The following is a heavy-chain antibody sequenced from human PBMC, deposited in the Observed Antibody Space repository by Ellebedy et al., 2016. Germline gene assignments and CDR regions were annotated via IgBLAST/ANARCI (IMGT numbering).Heavy chain of an antibody. Sequence: ASVKVSCKASGGTFSSYAISWVRRAPGQGLEWMGRIIPILGIANYAQKFQGRVTITADKSTSTAYMELSSLRSEDTAVYYCARAMGAKAGMKYYYGMDVWGQGTTVTVTS. CDR2: IIPILGIA. J-gene: IGHJ6*02. CDR3: ARAMGAKAGMKYYYGMDV. D-gene: IGHD1-26*01. CDR1: GGTFSSYA. V-gene: IGHV1-69*04.